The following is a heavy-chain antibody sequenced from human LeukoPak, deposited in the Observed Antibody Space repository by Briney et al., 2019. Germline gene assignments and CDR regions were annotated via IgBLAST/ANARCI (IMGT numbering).Heavy chain of an antibody. V-gene: IGHV3-23*01. Sequence: GRTLRLSCAASGFTFSTYAMTWVPQAPGKGRECGSTIGGSCTNTYYADSVRGRFTISRHNTKNALYLHMNSLRAEDRAVYYCAKERAGYTNPYYFDCWRRAT. D-gene: IGHD3-16*02. J-gene: IGHJ4*02. CDR3: AKERAGYTNPYYFDC. CDR1: GFTFSTYA. CDR2: IGGSCTNT.